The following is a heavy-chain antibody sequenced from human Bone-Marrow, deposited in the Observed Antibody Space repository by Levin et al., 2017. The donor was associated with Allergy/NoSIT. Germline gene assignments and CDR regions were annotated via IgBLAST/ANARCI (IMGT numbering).Heavy chain of an antibody. D-gene: IGHD3/OR15-3a*01. CDR3: ARDWTVISADTTNTNLLDH. CDR1: GFTFSNHA. Sequence: GGSLRLSCRVSGFTFSNHAMHWVRQPPAKGLEWVATISYDGSSEYYADSVRGRFTVSRDNSKNTLDLHMNSLSAEDTALYYCARDWTVISADTTNTNLLDHWGQGMLVTISS. V-gene: IGHV3-30*04. CDR2: ISYDGSSE. J-gene: IGHJ4*02.